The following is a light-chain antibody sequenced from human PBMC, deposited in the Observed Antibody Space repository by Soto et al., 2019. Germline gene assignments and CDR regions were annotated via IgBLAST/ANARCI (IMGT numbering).Light chain of an antibody. CDR3: QHSYMDPIP. CDR1: QSISTY. Sequence: DIQMTQSPYSLSASVGNRVTITSRASQSISTYLNWYQKKPGKAPNLLIYDASRLQSGVPSRFSGSGGGTDFTLSISSVQPEDFATYFCQHSYMDPIPFGQGTRPAIK. J-gene: IGKJ5*01. V-gene: IGKV1-39*01. CDR2: DAS.